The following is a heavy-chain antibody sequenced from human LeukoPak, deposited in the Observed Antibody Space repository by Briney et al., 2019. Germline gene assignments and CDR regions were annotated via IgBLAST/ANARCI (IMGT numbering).Heavy chain of an antibody. J-gene: IGHJ4*02. Sequence: PSQTLSLTCTVSGGSISSGDYYWSWIRQPAGKGLEWIGRIYTSGSTNYNPSLKSRVTISVDTSKNQFSLKLSSVTAADTAVYYCARDSYDFWSGYSSYWGQGTLVTVSS. CDR1: GGSISSGDYY. CDR2: IYTSGST. CDR3: ARDSYDFWSGYSSY. V-gene: IGHV4-61*02. D-gene: IGHD3-3*01.